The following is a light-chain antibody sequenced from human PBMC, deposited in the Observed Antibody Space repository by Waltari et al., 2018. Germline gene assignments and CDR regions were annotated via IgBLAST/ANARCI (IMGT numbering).Light chain of an antibody. V-gene: IGLV1-44*01. Sequence: QSVLPQPPSASGTPGQRVTISCSGSSSNIGSNPVSWYQQLAGTAPKLLIYSNNQRPSGAPDRFSGSKSGTTASLAISGLQSEDEAAYYCAAWDDSLDGWVFGGGTKLTVL. CDR1: SSNIGSNP. J-gene: IGLJ3*02. CDR2: SNN. CDR3: AAWDDSLDGWV.